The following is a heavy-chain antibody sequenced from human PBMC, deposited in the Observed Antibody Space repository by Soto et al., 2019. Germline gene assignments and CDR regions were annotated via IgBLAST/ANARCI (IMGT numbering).Heavy chain of an antibody. CDR3: ARWGCGAGTCYSGY. J-gene: IGHJ4*02. V-gene: IGHV1-2*02. Sequence: ASVKVSCKASGYTFTDDYIHWVRQAPGQGLEWLGWINPNSGATNYAQKFQGRVTMTRDTSISTAYIELSRLRSDDTAVYSCARWGCGAGTCYSGYWGQGTLVTVSS. D-gene: IGHD6-13*01. CDR1: GYTFTDDY. CDR2: INPNSGAT.